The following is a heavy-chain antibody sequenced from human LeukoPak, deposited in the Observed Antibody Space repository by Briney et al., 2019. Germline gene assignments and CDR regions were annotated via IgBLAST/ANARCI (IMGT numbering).Heavy chain of an antibody. V-gene: IGHV4-30-2*03. CDR1: GGSISSGGFS. CDR2: IYYSGNT. J-gene: IGHJ4*02. CDR3: ATGDSSGYCYDY. Sequence: SETLSLTCAVSGGSISSGGFSWSWIRQPPGTGLEWIGSIYYSGNTYYNPSLKSRVTISVDTSKNQFSLKLSSVTAADTAVYYCATGDSSGYCYDYWGQGTLVTVSS. D-gene: IGHD3-22*01.